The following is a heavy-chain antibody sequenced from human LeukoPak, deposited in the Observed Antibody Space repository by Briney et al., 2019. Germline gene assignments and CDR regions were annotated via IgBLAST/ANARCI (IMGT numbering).Heavy chain of an antibody. CDR2: INPNSGGT. J-gene: IGHJ4*02. V-gene: IGHV1-2*02. CDR1: GYTFTGYY. D-gene: IGHD4-17*01. Sequence: GASVKVSCKASGYTFTGYYMHWVRQAPGQGLEWMGWINPNSGGTNYAQKFQGRVTMTRDTSISTAYMELSRLRSDDTAVYYCARAPINYGDYGQYYFDYWGQGTLVTVSS. CDR3: ARAPINYGDYGQYYFDY.